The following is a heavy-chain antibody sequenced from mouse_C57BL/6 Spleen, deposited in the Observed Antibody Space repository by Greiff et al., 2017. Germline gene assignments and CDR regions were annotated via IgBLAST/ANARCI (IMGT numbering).Heavy chain of an antibody. Sequence: QVQLQQPGAELVMPGASVKLSCKASGYTFTSYWMHWVKQRPGQGLEWIGEINPSDSYTNYNQQFKGKSTLTVDKSSSTTYIQLSRLTSEDSAVYYTARKGGGYDYDVVYFDSWGQGTTLTVSS. CDR1: GYTFTSYW. CDR2: INPSDSYT. V-gene: IGHV1-69*01. D-gene: IGHD2-4*01. J-gene: IGHJ2*01. CDR3: ARKGGGYDYDVVYFDS.